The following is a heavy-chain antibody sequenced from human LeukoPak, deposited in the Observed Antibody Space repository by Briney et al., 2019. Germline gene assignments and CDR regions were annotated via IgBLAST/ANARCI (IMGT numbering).Heavy chain of an antibody. CDR2: ISSGGSAI. D-gene: IGHD3-22*01. J-gene: IGHJ4*02. CDR3: ARSYSSAYYY. Sequence: GGSLRLSCAASGFTFSSYAMHWVRQAPGKGLEWISYISSGGSAIYYADSVKGRFTISRDNAKNFLYLQMNSLRAEDTAVYYCARSYSSAYYYWGQGTLVTVSS. CDR1: GFTFSSYA. V-gene: IGHV3-48*03.